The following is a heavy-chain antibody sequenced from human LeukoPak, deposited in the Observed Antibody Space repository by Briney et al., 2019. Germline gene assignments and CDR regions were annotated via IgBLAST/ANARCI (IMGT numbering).Heavy chain of an antibody. Sequence: SETLSLTCTVSGYSISSGYYWGWIRQPPGKGLEWIGSIYHSGSTYYNPSLKSRVTISVDTSKNQFSLKLSSVTAADTAVYYCARLDYDILTGYYHLDYWDQGTLVTVSS. D-gene: IGHD3-9*01. CDR3: ARLDYDILTGYYHLDY. J-gene: IGHJ4*02. CDR2: IYHSGST. V-gene: IGHV4-38-2*02. CDR1: GYSISSGYY.